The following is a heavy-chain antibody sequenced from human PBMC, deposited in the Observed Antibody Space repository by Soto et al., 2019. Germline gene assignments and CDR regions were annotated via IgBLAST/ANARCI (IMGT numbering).Heavy chain of an antibody. CDR1: GFTFSIYA. J-gene: IGHJ4*02. Sequence: EVQLLESGGGLVHPGGSLRLSCAASGFTFSIYAMSWVRQAQGKVLEWVSTIGGSGGGTSYADIVRGRFTISRENYQNTLYLQMNSLRAEDTSVYYCAKDAPVSGWLSDYWGQGTLVTVSS. D-gene: IGHD3-22*01. CDR3: AKDAPVSGWLSDY. V-gene: IGHV3-23*01. CDR2: IGGSGGGT.